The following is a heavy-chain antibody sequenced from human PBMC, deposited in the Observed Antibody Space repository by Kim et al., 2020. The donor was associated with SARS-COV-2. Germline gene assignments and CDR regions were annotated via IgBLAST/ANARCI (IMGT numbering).Heavy chain of an antibody. Sequence: GGSLRLSCAASGFTFGPYTMHWVRQRPGKGLVWVSSITGDERTISYAASVKGRLTVSRDNAKNTLYLQMNSLTAEDTAIYYCVRSVEHGVDYWGPGTLVT. J-gene: IGHJ4*02. CDR2: ITGDERTI. CDR1: GFTFGPYT. CDR3: VRSVEHGVDY. V-gene: IGHV3-74*01.